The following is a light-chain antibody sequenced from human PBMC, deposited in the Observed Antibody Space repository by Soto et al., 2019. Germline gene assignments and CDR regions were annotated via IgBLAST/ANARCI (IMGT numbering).Light chain of an antibody. CDR2: DAS. CDR3: QQRSNWPT. J-gene: IGKJ4*01. Sequence: EIVLTQSPATLSLSPRERATLSCRASQSVSSYLAWYQQKPGQAPRLLIYDASNRATGIPARFSGSGSGTDFTLTISSLEPVDFAVYYCQQRSNWPTFGGGTKVEIK. CDR1: QSVSSY. V-gene: IGKV3-11*01.